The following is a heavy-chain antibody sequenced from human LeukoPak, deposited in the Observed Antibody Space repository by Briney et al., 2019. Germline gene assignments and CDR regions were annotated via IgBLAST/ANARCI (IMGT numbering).Heavy chain of an antibody. Sequence: GESLKISCKGSGYSFTSYWIGWVRQMPGKGLEWMGIIYPGDSDTRYSPSFQGQVTISADKSISTAYLQWSSLKASGTAMYYCARSGTEYCSGGSCYPTYYFDYWGQGTLVTVSS. CDR2: IYPGDSDT. CDR3: ARSGTEYCSGGSCYPTYYFDY. V-gene: IGHV5-51*01. J-gene: IGHJ4*02. D-gene: IGHD2-15*01. CDR1: GYSFTSYW.